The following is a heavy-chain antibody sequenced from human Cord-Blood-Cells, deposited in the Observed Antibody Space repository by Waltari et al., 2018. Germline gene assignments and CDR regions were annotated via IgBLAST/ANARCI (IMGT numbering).Heavy chain of an antibody. CDR2: IYYSGST. Sequence: QVQLQESGPGLVKPSQTLSLTCTVSGGSISSGGYSWSWIRQHPGKGLEWIGYIYYSGSTYYNPSLKSRVTISVDTSKNQFSLKLSSVTAADTAVYYCARAPRGLGDYKWYFDLWGRGTLVTVSS. V-gene: IGHV4-31*03. CDR1: GGSISSGGYS. CDR3: ARAPRGLGDYKWYFDL. D-gene: IGHD4-17*01. J-gene: IGHJ2*01.